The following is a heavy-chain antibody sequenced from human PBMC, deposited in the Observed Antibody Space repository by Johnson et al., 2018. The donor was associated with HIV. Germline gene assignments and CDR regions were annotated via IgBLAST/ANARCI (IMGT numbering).Heavy chain of an antibody. CDR3: ARTRQGAFDI. V-gene: IGHV3-7*01. CDR2: IKQDGNKK. Sequence: VQLVESGGGLAQPGGSLKVSCAASVFSFSNYWMSWVRQAPGKGLEWVANIKQDGNKKYYVDSVRGRFTISRDNAENSLYLQMNILRAEDTAVYYCARTRQGAFDIWGQGTLVTVSS. J-gene: IGHJ3*02. CDR1: VFSFSNYW.